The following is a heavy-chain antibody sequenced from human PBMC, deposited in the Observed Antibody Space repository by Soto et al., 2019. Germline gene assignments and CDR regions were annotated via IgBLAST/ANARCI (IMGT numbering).Heavy chain of an antibody. V-gene: IGHV3-23*01. Sequence: GGSLRLSCGASGFTFSSYAMSWVRQAPGKGLEWVSTISGSGGSTYYADSLKGRFTISRDNSKNTLFLQMSSQRAEDTAVYYCAKEAVSGWYYFDYWGPGTLVTVSS. J-gene: IGHJ4*02. CDR3: AKEAVSGWYYFDY. CDR1: GFTFSSYA. CDR2: ISGSGGST. D-gene: IGHD6-19*01.